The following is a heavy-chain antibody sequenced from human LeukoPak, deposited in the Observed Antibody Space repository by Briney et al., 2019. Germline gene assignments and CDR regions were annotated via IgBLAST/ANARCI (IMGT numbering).Heavy chain of an antibody. D-gene: IGHD3-22*01. CDR1: GFTFSDYS. J-gene: IGHJ4*02. V-gene: IGHV3-21*01. CDR2: VNTVSSYI. Sequence: SGGSLRLSCAASGFTFSDYSMNWVRQAPGKGLEWVASVNTVSSYIYYADSMRGRVTISRDNAKNSLFLQMNSLRAEDTAVYYCARLRRNSDRSDFFYYYDHWGQGTLVTVSS. CDR3: ARLRRNSDRSDFFYYYDH.